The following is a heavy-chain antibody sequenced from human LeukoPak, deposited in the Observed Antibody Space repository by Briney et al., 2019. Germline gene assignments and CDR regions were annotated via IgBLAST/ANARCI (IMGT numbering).Heavy chain of an antibody. J-gene: IGHJ4*02. V-gene: IGHV4-4*02. Sequence: SETLSLTCDVSGGSITNINWWSWVRQSPGKGLEWIGEIYHTGLTKYNPSLQSRVIMSVDRSKNQFSLKLSSATAADTAVYYCARMGTYAEGRFDDWGQGTLVIVSS. D-gene: IGHD3-10*01. CDR2: IYHTGLT. CDR1: GGSITNINW. CDR3: ARMGTYAEGRFDD.